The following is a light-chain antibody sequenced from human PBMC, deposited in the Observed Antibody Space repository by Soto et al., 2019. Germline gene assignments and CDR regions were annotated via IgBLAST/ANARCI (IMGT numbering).Light chain of an antibody. CDR3: QSYDSSLRV. J-gene: IGLJ1*01. CDR1: SSNIGAGYD. CDR2: GNS. V-gene: IGLV1-40*01. Sequence: QSVLKQPPSVSGAPGQRVTISCTGSSSNIGAGYDVHWYQQLPGTAPKLLIYGNSNRPSGVPDRFSGSKSGTSASLAITGLQAEDEADYYCQSYDSSLRVFGTGTKLTVL.